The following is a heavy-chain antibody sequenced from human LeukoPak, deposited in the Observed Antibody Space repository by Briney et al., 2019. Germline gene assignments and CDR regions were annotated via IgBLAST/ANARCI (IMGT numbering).Heavy chain of an antibody. CDR3: AREPPARDEGQIDY. J-gene: IGHJ4*02. CDR2: INSDGSST. Sequence: PGGSLRLSCAASGFTFSSYWMHWVRQAPGKGLVWVSRINSDGSSTIYADSVKGRFTISRDNAKNTLYLQMNSLRAEDTAVYYCAREPPARDEGQIDYWGQGTLVTVSS. V-gene: IGHV3-74*01. CDR1: GFTFSSYW.